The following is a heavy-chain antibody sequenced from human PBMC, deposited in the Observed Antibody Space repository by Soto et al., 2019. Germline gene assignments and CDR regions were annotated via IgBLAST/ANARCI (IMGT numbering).Heavy chain of an antibody. CDR1: GYTLTELS. Sequence: ASVKVSCKVSGYTLTELSMHWVRQAPGKGLEWMGGFDPEDGETIYAQKFQGRVTMTEDTSTDTAYMELSSLRSEDTAVYYCATWGAATTNFDYWGQGTLVTVST. CDR3: ATWGAATTNFDY. V-gene: IGHV1-24*01. D-gene: IGHD6-25*01. J-gene: IGHJ4*02. CDR2: FDPEDGET.